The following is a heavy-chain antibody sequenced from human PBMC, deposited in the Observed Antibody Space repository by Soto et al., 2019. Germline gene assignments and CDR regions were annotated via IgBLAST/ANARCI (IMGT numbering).Heavy chain of an antibody. J-gene: IGHJ6*02. V-gene: IGHV3-21*01. CDR2: ISSSSSYI. CDR3: AKPVVPAAAYYYYGMDV. CDR1: GFTFSSYS. Sequence: EVQLVESGGGLVKPGGSLRLSCAASGFTFSSYSMNWVRQAPGKGLEWVSSISSSSSYIYYADSVKGRFTISRDNAKNSLYLEMNSLRAEDTAVYYCAKPVVPAAAYYYYGMDVWGQGTTVTVSS. D-gene: IGHD2-2*01.